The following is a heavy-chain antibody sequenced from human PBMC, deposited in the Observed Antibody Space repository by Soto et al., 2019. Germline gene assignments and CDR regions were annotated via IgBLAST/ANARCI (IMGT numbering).Heavy chain of an antibody. D-gene: IGHD3-16*01. CDR3: AKDSHWGIISPTHGH. V-gene: IGHV3-33*06. Sequence: GGSLRLSCAASGFTFSSYGMHWVRQAPGKGLEWVSVIKCDGSNKHYADSVRGRFTITRDNSKNTLLLQMSSLRVEDTAIYFFAKDSHWGIISPTHGHRGQGTQGTVSS. CDR1: GFTFSSYG. J-gene: IGHJ4*02. CDR2: IKCDGSNK.